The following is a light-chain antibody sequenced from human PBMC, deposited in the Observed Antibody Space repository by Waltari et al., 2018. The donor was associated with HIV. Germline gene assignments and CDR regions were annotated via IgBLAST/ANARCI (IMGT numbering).Light chain of an antibody. J-gene: IGLJ3*02. CDR2: RSN. CDR1: SSTIGRNY. CDR3: ATWDDSLSGPV. V-gene: IGLV1-47*01. Sequence: QSVLTQPPSASGTPGPRVAISCSGSSSTIGRNYVSWYQQLPGTAPKVLIYRSNQRPSGVPDRFSGSKSGTSASLAISALRSEDEADYYCATWDDSLSGPVFGGGTKLTVL.